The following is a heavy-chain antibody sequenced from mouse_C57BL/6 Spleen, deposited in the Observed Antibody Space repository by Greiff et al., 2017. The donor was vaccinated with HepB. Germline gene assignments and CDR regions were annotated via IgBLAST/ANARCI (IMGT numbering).Heavy chain of an antibody. CDR1: GYTFTSYW. CDR3: ARWGLRSWFAY. D-gene: IGHD2-2*01. CDR2: IYPSDSET. J-gene: IGHJ3*01. V-gene: IGHV1-61*01. Sequence: VQLQQPGAELVRPGSSVKLSCKASGYTFTSYWMDWVKQRPGQGLEWIGNIYPSDSETHYNQKFKDKATLTVDKSSSTVYMQLSSLTSEDSAVYYCARWGLRSWFAYWGQGTLVTVSA.